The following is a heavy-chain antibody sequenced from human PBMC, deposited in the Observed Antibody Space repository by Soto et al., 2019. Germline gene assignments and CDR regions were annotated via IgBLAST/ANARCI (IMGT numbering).Heavy chain of an antibody. CDR1: GFIFSANY. CDR3: ARVGLSVADFDY. Sequence: GGSLRLSCEASGFIFSANYMTWIRQAPGKGLEWVSYIGGTSNVIYYADSVKGRFTISRDNAKNSLYLQMNSLRAEDTAVYYCARVGLSVADFDYWGQGALVTVS. CDR2: IGGTSNVI. D-gene: IGHD6-19*01. V-gene: IGHV3-11*01. J-gene: IGHJ4*02.